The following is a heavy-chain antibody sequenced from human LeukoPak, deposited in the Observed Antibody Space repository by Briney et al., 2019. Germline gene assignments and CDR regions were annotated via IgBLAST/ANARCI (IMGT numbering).Heavy chain of an antibody. CDR1: GGSISSGGFY. J-gene: IGHJ4*02. CDR2: IYYSGST. D-gene: IGHD6-13*01. Sequence: PSQTLSLTCTVSGGSISSGGFYWRWIRQHTGKGLEWIGYIYYSGSTYYNPSLKSRVTISVDTSKNQFSLKLRSVTAADTAVYYCVGGKYSSSFIDFAFWGQGTLVTVSS. V-gene: IGHV4-31*03. CDR3: VGGKYSSSFIDFAF.